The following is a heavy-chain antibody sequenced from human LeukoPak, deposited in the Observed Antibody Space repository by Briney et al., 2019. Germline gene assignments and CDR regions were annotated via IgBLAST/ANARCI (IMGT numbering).Heavy chain of an antibody. D-gene: IGHD3-9*01. CDR1: GFTLSCYG. J-gene: IGHJ5*02. CDR3: ARESYYDILTGYYANNWFDP. CDR2: IWFDGNNK. Sequence: GSPRLSRAASGFTLSCYGLHLVRQAPGQGLGGGAVIWFDGNNKYYADSVKGRFTISRDNSKNTLYLQMNSLRAEDTAVYYCARESYYDILTGYYANNWFDPWGQGTLVTVSS. V-gene: IGHV3-33*01.